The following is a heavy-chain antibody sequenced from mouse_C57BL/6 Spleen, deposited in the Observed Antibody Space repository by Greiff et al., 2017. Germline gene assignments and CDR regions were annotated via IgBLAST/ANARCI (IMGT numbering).Heavy chain of an antibody. D-gene: IGHD1-1*01. CDR1: GFSLTSYG. Sequence: QVQLKESGPGLVQPSQSLSITCTVSGFSLTSYGVHWVRQSPGKGLEWLGVIWRGGSTDYNTAFMSRLSITKDNSKSQVFFKMNSLQADDTAIYYCAKTEDDGSSYWYFDVWGTGTTVTVSS. CDR3: AKTEDDGSSYWYFDV. CDR2: IWRGGST. V-gene: IGHV2-5*01. J-gene: IGHJ1*03.